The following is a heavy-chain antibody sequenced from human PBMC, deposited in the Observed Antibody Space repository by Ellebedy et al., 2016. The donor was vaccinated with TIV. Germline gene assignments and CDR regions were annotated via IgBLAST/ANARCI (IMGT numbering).Heavy chain of an antibody. J-gene: IGHJ4*02. CDR3: ARTYQTAMVRGVISPCDY. CDR1: GFTFSSHW. Sequence: GGSLRLSXAASGFTFSSHWMTWVRQAPGKGLEWVANIKQDGTEGYYVDSVKGRFTISRDNAKNSLYLQMNSLRAEDTAVYYCARTYQTAMVRGVISPCDYWGQGTLVTVSS. V-gene: IGHV3-7*01. D-gene: IGHD3-10*01. CDR2: IKQDGTEG.